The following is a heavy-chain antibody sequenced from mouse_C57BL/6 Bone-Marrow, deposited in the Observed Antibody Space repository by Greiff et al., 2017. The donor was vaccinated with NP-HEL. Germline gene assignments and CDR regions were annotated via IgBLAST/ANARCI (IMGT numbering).Heavy chain of an antibody. CDR1: GYTFTSYW. D-gene: IGHD1-1*01. V-gene: IGHV1-69*01. J-gene: IGHJ3*01. CDR3: ARLRSAWFAY. Sequence: VQLQQPGAELVMPGASVKLSCKASGYTFTSYWMHWVKQRPGQGLEWIGEIDPSDSYTNYNQKFKGKSTMTVDKSSSTAYMQLSSLTSEDSAVHYCARLRSAWFAYWGQGTLVTVSA. CDR2: IDPSDSYT.